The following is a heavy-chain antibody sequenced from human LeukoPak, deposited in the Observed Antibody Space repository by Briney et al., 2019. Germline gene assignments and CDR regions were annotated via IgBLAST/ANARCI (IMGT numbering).Heavy chain of an antibody. D-gene: IGHD5-12*01. Sequence: GGSLRLSCGASGFTFSTYAMSWVRQAPGKGLEWVSAISGSGGSTYYADSVKGRFTISRDNSKNTLYLQMNSLRAEDTAVYYCAKENSGYDSADAFDIWGQGTMVTVSS. CDR1: GFTFSTYA. CDR2: ISGSGGST. CDR3: AKENSGYDSADAFDI. V-gene: IGHV3-23*01. J-gene: IGHJ3*02.